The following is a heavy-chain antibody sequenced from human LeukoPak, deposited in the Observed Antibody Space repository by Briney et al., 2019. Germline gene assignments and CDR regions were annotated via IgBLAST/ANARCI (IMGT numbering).Heavy chain of an antibody. CDR3: ARTGTYYYYYMDV. J-gene: IGHJ6*03. CDR1: GGSFSGYY. CDR2: INHSGST. V-gene: IGHV4-34*01. D-gene: IGHD1-1*01. Sequence: SETLSLTCAVYGGSFSGYYWSWIRQPPGKGLEWIGEINHSGSTNYNPSLKSRVAISVDTSKNQFSLKLSSVTAADTAVYYCARTGTYYYYYMDVWGKGTTVTVSS.